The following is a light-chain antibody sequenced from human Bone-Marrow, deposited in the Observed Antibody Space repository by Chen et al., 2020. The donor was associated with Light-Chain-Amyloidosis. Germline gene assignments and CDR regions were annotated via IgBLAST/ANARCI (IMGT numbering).Light chain of an antibody. V-gene: IGLV3-25*03. CDR1: DLPTKY. J-gene: IGLJ2*01. Sequence: SYELTQPPSVSVSPGETARFTCSGDDLPTKYAYWYQQKPGQAPVLVIHRDTERPSGISERLSGYISGITAALNDSEGQAEDGAYDHCQSADSRGTYEVVFGGGTKLPVL. CDR3: QSADSRGTYEVV. CDR2: RDT.